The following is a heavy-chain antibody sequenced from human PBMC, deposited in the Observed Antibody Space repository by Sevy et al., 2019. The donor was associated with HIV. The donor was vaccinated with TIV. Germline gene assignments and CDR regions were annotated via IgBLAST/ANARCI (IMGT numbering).Heavy chain of an antibody. Sequence: GGSLRLSCAASGFTFSDYYMSWIRQAPGKGLEWVSYISSSGSTIYYADSVKGRFTISRDNAKNSLYLQMNSRRAEDTAVYYCARDGREYSSSFLDYWGQGTLVTVSS. D-gene: IGHD6-6*01. V-gene: IGHV3-11*01. CDR2: ISSSGSTI. J-gene: IGHJ4*02. CDR1: GFTFSDYY. CDR3: ARDGREYSSSFLDY.